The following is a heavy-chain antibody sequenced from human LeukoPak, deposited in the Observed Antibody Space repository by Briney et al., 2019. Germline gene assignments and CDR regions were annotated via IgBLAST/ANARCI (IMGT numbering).Heavy chain of an antibody. D-gene: IGHD1-26*01. V-gene: IGHV1-2*02. Sequence: ASVKVSCKASGYTFTDYYIHWVRQAPGQGLEWMGWLNPNSGGTDCAQMFQGRVTMTRDTSISTAYMELRRLDSDDTAVYYCARDATTIVVNPWDNWFDPWGQGTLVTVSS. CDR3: ARDATTIVVNPWDNWFDP. CDR1: GYTFTDYY. CDR2: LNPNSGGT. J-gene: IGHJ5*02.